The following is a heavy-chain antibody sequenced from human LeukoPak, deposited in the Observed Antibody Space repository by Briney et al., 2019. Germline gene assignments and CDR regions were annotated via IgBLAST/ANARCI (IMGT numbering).Heavy chain of an antibody. CDR2: ISSSSSCI. CDR3: ARDTSYYYDSSGYSIYYFDY. J-gene: IGHJ4*02. CDR1: GFTFSSYS. D-gene: IGHD3-22*01. Sequence: GGSLRLSCAASGFTFSSYSMNWVRQAPGKGLEWVSSISSSSSCIYYADSVKGRFTISRDNAKNSLYLQMNSLRAEDTAVYYCARDTSYYYDSSGYSIYYFDYWGQGTLVTVSS. V-gene: IGHV3-21*01.